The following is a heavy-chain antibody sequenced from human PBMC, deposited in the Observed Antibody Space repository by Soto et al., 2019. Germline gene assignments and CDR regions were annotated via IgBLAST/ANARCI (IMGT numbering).Heavy chain of an antibody. CDR2: IYWDDDK. D-gene: IGHD3-16*01. Sequence: QITLKESGPTLVNPTQTLTLTCTFSGFSLTTSRVGVGWIRQPPGKALEWLAIIYWDDDKRYNPSLQSRLAITKDTSKNQVVLTMTNLDPVDTGTYYCAHIMITFGGVTALDAFDFWGQGTMVTVSS. V-gene: IGHV2-5*02. CDR3: AHIMITFGGVTALDAFDF. CDR1: GFSLTTSRVG. J-gene: IGHJ3*01.